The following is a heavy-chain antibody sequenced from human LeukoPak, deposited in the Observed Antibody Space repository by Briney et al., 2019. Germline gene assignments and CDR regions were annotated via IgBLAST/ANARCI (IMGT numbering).Heavy chain of an antibody. J-gene: IGHJ6*02. D-gene: IGHD3-16*01. CDR2: INHNGNVN. V-gene: IGHV3-7*03. Sequence: PGGSMRLSCSASGFTFSTYWMSWARQAPGKGLEWVASINHNGNVNNYVDSVKGRFTISRDNAKNSLYLQMSNLRAEDTAVYFCARGGGLDVWGQGATVTVSS. CDR1: GFTFSTYW. CDR3: ARGGGLDV.